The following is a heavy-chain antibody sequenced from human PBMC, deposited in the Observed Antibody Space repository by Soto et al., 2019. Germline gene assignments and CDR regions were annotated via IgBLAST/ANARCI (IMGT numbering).Heavy chain of an antibody. D-gene: IGHD4-4*01. Sequence: GGSLRLSCAASGFTFSGYWMYWVRQSPGKGLVWASRIDGDGTSTGYADSVKGRFTISRDNAKNTLYPQMNSLRAEDTAVYYCARDPRNLGLDPWGLGTLVTVSS. CDR3: ARDPRNLGLDP. CDR2: IDGDGTST. CDR1: GFTFSGYW. J-gene: IGHJ5*02. V-gene: IGHV3-74*01.